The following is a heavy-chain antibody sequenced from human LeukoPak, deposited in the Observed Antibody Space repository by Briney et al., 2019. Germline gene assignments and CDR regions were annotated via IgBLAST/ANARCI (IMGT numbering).Heavy chain of an antibody. CDR2: INWNGGST. J-gene: IGHJ4*02. Sequence: GGSLRLSRAASGFTFDDYGMSWVRQAPGKGLEWVSGINWNGGSTGYADSVKGRFTISRDNAKNSLYLQMNSLRAEDTALYYCARANGYSSSYGYWGQGTLVTVSS. CDR1: GFTFDDYG. V-gene: IGHV3-20*04. CDR3: ARANGYSSSYGY. D-gene: IGHD6-6*01.